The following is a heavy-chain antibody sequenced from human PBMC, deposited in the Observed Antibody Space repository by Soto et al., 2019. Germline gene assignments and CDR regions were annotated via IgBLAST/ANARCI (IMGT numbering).Heavy chain of an antibody. Sequence: GGSLRLSCETSGFSFIVYGMHWVRQAPGKGLEWVAVIWYDASKQFYAASVEGRFTISRDNSKAILYLQMNSLRAEDTAVYYCAAWAEGATEVHWGQGTLVTVSS. CDR1: GFSFIVYG. CDR3: AAWAEGATEVH. V-gene: IGHV3-33*01. D-gene: IGHD2-15*01. J-gene: IGHJ4*02. CDR2: IWYDASKQ.